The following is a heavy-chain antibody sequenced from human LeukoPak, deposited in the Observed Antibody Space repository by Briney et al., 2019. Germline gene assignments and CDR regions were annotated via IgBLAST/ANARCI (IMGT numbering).Heavy chain of an antibody. CDR3: ARDYGGNSV. CDR2: INHSGST. J-gene: IGHJ4*02. D-gene: IGHD4-23*01. CDR1: GGSFSGYY. Sequence: SETLSLTCAVYGGSFSGYYWSWIRQPPGKGLEWIGEINHSGSTNYNPSLKSRVTIPVDTSKNQFSLRLSSVTAADTAVYYCARDYGGNSVWGQGTLVTVSS. V-gene: IGHV4-34*01.